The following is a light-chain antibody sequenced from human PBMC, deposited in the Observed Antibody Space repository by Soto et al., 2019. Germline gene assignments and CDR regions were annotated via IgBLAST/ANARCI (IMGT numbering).Light chain of an antibody. V-gene: IGKV1-5*03. CDR1: QTINSW. J-gene: IGKJ2*01. CDR3: QQDNSGPYT. CDR2: KAS. Sequence: DIQMTQSPSTLSASVGDRVTITCRASQTINSWLAWYQQKPGKAPRLLIYKASSLESEVPSRFSGSGSGTESTLTISSLQPDDFAAYYCQQDNSGPYTFGQGTK.